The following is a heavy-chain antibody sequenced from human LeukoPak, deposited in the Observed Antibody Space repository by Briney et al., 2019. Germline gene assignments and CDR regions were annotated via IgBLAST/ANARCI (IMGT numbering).Heavy chain of an antibody. CDR1: GYTFSSYA. V-gene: IGHV7-4-1*02. CDR3: ARDFDVLVPAAIRVEGARLIYYGMDV. D-gene: IGHD2-2*02. J-gene: IGHJ6*02. Sequence: GASVKVSCKASGYTFSSYAMNWVRQAPGQGLEWMGWINTNTGNPTYAQGFTGRFVLSLDTSVSTAYLQISSLKAEDTAVYYCARDFDVLVPAAIRVEGARLIYYGMDVWGQGTTVTVSS. CDR2: INTNTGNP.